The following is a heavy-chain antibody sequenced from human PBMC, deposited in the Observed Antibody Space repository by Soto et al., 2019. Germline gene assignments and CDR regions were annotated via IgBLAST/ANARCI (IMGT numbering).Heavy chain of an antibody. D-gene: IGHD6-19*01. CDR3: ARGGSSDWQVAFDF. Sequence: QLHQQQWGAGLLKPSETLSLTCAVYGGSFSGYFWNWIRQSPGKGLEWIGKVNHNGRNNYNPSLKSRVTISLDMSKNQISLKLTSVTAADTAVYYCARGGSSDWQVAFDFWGQGIMVTVSS. CDR2: VNHNGRN. J-gene: IGHJ3*01. V-gene: IGHV4-34*01. CDR1: GGSFSGYF.